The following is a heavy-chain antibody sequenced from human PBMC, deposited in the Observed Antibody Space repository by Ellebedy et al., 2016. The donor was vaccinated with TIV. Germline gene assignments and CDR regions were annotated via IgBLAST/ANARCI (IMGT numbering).Heavy chain of an antibody. Sequence: GPTLVKPTETLTLTCTLSGLSVSNNAMRVSWIRQPPGKAPEWLARIDWDDDKFYSKALKTRLTISKDTFRNQVVLTMTAMDPVDTATYYCARIWKEAFDVWGQGTTVTVSS. CDR3: ARIWKEAFDV. CDR2: IDWDDDK. J-gene: IGHJ3*01. D-gene: IGHD1-1*01. V-gene: IGHV2-70*04. CDR1: GLSVSNNAMR.